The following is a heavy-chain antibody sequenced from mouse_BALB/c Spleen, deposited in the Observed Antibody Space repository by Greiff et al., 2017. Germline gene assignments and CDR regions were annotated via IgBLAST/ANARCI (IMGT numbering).Heavy chain of an antibody. CDR1: GFTFSSYT. Sequence: DVMLVESGGGLVKPGGSLKLSCAASGFTFSSYTMSWVRQTPEKRLEWVATISSGGSYTYYPDSVKGRFTISRDNAKNTLYLQMSSLKSEDTAMYYCTRDGRSFDYWGQGTTLTVSS. J-gene: IGHJ2*01. CDR2: ISSGGSYT. CDR3: TRDGRSFDY. V-gene: IGHV5-6-4*01. D-gene: IGHD1-1*01.